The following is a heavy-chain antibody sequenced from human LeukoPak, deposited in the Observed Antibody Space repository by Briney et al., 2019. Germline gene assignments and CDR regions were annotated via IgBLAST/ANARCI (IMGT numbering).Heavy chain of an antibody. V-gene: IGHV3-30*03. J-gene: IGHJ2*01. Sequence: GGSLRLSCAASGFALSSHGMHWVRQAPGKGLEWVAVTGNTGLAKYFAEFAKGRFTISRDNSKNTLYLETNSLRHEDTAVYYCAREATWGNWYFDLWGRGTLVTVSS. CDR3: AREATWGNWYFDL. D-gene: IGHD3-16*01. CDR2: TGNTGLAK. CDR1: GFALSSHG.